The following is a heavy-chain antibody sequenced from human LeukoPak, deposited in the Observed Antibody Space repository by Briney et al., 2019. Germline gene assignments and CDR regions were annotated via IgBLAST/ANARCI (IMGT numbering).Heavy chain of an antibody. CDR3: ATYIRFSEWSDAFDI. CDR2: IIPIFGTA. Sequence: ASVKVSCKASGGTFSSYAISWVRQAPGQGLEWMGGIIPIFGTANYAQKFQGRVTITTDESTSTAYMELSSLRSEDTAVYYCATYIRFSEWSDAFDIWGQGTMVTVSS. V-gene: IGHV1-69*05. J-gene: IGHJ3*02. D-gene: IGHD3-3*01. CDR1: GGTFSSYA.